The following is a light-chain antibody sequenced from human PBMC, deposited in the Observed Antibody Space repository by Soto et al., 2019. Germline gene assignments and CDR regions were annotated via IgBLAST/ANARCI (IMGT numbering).Light chain of an antibody. CDR3: TSWTTSTTMI. V-gene: IGLV2-14*03. J-gene: IGLJ2*01. CDR1: SSDIGSNNF. CDR2: DVN. Sequence: QSALTQPASVSGSPGQSITISCTGTSSDIGSNNFVSWYQQHPVKAPKLMLYDVNIRPSGVSNRFSGSKSGNTASLTISGLQAEGEADYYCTSWTTSTTMIFGGGTKLTVL.